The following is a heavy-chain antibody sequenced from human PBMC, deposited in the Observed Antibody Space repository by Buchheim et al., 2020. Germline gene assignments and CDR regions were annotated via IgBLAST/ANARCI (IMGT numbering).Heavy chain of an antibody. CDR1: GYTFTSYY. CDR2: INPSGGST. D-gene: IGHD3-3*01. J-gene: IGHJ5*02. Sequence: QVQLVQSGAEVKKPGASVKVSCKASGYTFTSYYMHWVRQAPGQGLEWMGIINPSGGSTSYAQKFQGRVTMTRDTSTSTVYMELSSLRSEDTAVYYCARASPLRFLEWLLLQYNWFDPWGQGTL. V-gene: IGHV1-46*03. CDR3: ARASPLRFLEWLLLQYNWFDP.